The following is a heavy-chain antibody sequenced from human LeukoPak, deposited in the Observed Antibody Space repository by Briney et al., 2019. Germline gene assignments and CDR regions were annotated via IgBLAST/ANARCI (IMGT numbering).Heavy chain of an antibody. J-gene: IGHJ4*02. D-gene: IGHD1-14*01. CDR1: GFTFSSCA. CDR3: ASRPRADMGPLDY. CDR2: ITGDGTRT. Sequence: PGGSLRLSYAASGFTFSSCAMTWVRQAPGKGLEWVASITGDGTRTYYTDSVKGRFTISRDNSKNTLYLQMNSLRADETAIYYCASRPRADMGPLDYWGQGTLVTVST. V-gene: IGHV3-23*01.